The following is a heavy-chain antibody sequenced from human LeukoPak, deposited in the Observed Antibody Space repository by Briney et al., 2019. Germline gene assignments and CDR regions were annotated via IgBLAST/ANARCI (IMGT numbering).Heavy chain of an antibody. J-gene: IGHJ5*02. CDR2: IYTSGST. V-gene: IGHV4-4*07. Sequence: SETLSLTCTVSGGSISSYYWTWIQQPAEKGLEWIGRIYTSGSTNYNPSLKSRVTMSVDTSKNQFSLKLSSMTAADTAVYYCARGTTAYYDFWSGYYGWFDPWGQGTLVTVSS. CDR1: GGSISSYY. D-gene: IGHD3-3*01. CDR3: ARGTTAYYDFWSGYYGWFDP.